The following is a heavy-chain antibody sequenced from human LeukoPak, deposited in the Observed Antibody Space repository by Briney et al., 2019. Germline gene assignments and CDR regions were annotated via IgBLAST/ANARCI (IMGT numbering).Heavy chain of an antibody. CDR1: GFTFSSYG. Sequence: GGSLRLSCAASGFTFSSYGMHWVRQAPGKGLEWVAFIRYDGSNKYYADSVEGRFTISRDNSKNTLYLQMNSLRAEDTAVYYCAKLWGLGYCSSTSCYPWGQGTLVTVSS. CDR2: IRYDGSNK. CDR3: AKLWGLGYCSSTSCYP. V-gene: IGHV3-30*02. J-gene: IGHJ5*02. D-gene: IGHD2-2*01.